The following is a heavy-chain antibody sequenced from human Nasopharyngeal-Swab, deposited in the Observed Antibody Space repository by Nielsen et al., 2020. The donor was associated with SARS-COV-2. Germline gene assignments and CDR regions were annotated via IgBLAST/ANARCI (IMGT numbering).Heavy chain of an antibody. CDR3: ARAFPGSSGWYPFDY. J-gene: IGHJ4*02. V-gene: IGHV3-48*04. CDR1: GFAFSSYS. D-gene: IGHD6-19*01. CDR2: ISSSSTI. Sequence: GESLKISCAASGFAFSSYSMNWVRQAPGKGLEWVSYISSSSTIYYADSVKGRFTISRDNAKNSLYPQMNSLRAEDTAVYYCARAFPGSSGWYPFDYWGQGTLVTVSS.